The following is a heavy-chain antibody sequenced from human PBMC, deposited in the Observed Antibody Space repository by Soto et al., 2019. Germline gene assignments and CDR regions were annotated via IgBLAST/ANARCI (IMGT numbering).Heavy chain of an antibody. Sequence: EQLVQSGAEVRKPGSSVKVSCKASGGTFNSFAFSWVRQAPGQGLEWMGGIIPVLGTADDAQKFQGRITITADESTSTAYMELSSLRSEDTAVYYCARTKGGGPPYYRMDVWGQGTTVTVSS. CDR3: ARTKGGGPPYYRMDV. J-gene: IGHJ6*02. CDR1: GGTFNSFA. D-gene: IGHD1-26*01. V-gene: IGHV1-69*01. CDR2: IIPVLGTA.